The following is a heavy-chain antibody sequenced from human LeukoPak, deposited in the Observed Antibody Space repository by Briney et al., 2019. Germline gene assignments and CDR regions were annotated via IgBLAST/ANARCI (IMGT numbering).Heavy chain of an antibody. CDR3: AREKYSSSWYTSDWFDP. CDR1: GGSISSYY. Sequence: SETLSLTCTVSGGSISSYYWSWIRQPAGKGLEWIGRIYTSGSTNYNPSLKSRVTMSVDTSKNQFSLKLSSVTAADTAVYYCAREKYSSSWYTSDWFDPWGQGTLVTVSS. V-gene: IGHV4-4*07. D-gene: IGHD6-13*01. J-gene: IGHJ5*02. CDR2: IYTSGST.